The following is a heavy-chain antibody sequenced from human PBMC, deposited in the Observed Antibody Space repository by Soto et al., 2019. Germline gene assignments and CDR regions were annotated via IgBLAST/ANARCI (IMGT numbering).Heavy chain of an antibody. CDR1: GFTFSSYG. CDR2: IWYDGSNK. V-gene: IGHV3-33*01. D-gene: IGHD6-19*01. CDR3: ARDPGIAVAGLPDY. Sequence: QVQLVESVGGVVQPGRSLRLSCAASGFTFSSYGMHWVRQAPGKGLEWVAVIWYDGSNKYYADSVKGRFTISRDNSKNTLYLQMNSLRAEDTAVYYCARDPGIAVAGLPDYWGQGTLVTVSS. J-gene: IGHJ4*02.